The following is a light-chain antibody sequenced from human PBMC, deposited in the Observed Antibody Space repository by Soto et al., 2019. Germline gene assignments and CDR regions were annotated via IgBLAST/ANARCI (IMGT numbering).Light chain of an antibody. V-gene: IGLV7-46*02. J-gene: IGLJ1*01. Sequence: QAVVTQEPSLTVSPGGTVTLTCGSSNGAVTSGHYPYWFQQKPGQAPRTLIYDTTNKHSWTPARFSGSLLGGKAALTLLGAQPEDEAVYYCLLSYSADLFLFGTGTKLTVL. CDR3: LLSYSADLFL. CDR2: DTT. CDR1: NGAVTSGHY.